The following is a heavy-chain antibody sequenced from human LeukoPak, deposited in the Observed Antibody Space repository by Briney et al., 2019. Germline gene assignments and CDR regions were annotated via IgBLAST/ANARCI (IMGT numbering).Heavy chain of an antibody. D-gene: IGHD2-15*01. CDR2: ISSSSGTI. Sequence: PGGSLRLSCVASGFTFSTYGMHWVRQAPGKGLEWVSYISSSSGTINYADSVKGRFTISRDNAKNSLYLQMNSLRVEDTAVYYCAGRSGPDDYWGQGTLVTVSS. V-gene: IGHV3-48*01. CDR1: GFTFSTYG. J-gene: IGHJ4*02. CDR3: AGRSGPDDY.